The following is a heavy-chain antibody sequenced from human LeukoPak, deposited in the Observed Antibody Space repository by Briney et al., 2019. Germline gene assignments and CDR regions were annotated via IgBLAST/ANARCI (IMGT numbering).Heavy chain of an antibody. CDR2: IIPILGIA. CDR3: ATTSAGPDYYYYYGMDV. D-gene: IGHD6-13*01. V-gene: IGHV1-69*04. Sequence: ASVKVSCKASGGTFSSYAISWVRQAPGQGLEWMGRIIPILGIANSAQKFQGRVTITADKSTSTAYMELSSLRSEDTAVYYCATTSAGPDYYYYYGMDVWGQGTTVTVSS. J-gene: IGHJ6*02. CDR1: GGTFSSYA.